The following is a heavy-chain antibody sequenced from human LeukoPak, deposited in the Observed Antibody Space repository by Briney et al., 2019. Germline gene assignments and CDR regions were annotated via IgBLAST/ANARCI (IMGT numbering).Heavy chain of an antibody. CDR2: IRSKAYGGTT. V-gene: IGHV3-49*03. CDR1: GFTFGDYA. CDR3: AKGPTVTTGY. Sequence: GGSLRLSCTASGFTFGDYAMSWFRQAPGKGLEWVGFIRSKAYGGTTEYAASVKGRFTISRDDSKSIAYLQMNSLRAEDTAVYYCAKGPTVTTGYWGQGTLVTVSS. D-gene: IGHD4-17*01. J-gene: IGHJ4*02.